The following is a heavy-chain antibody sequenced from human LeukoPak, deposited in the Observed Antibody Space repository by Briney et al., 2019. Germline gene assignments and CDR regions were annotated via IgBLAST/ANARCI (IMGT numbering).Heavy chain of an antibody. CDR2: IYYSGST. CDR1: GGSISSYY. D-gene: IGHD1-26*01. V-gene: IGHV4-59*01. Sequence: PSETLSLTCTVSGGSISSYYWSWIRQPPGKGLDWIGYIYYSGSTNYNPSFKSRVTISVDTSKKQFSLKLSSVTAADTAMYYCARVAKVGAPYFDYWGQGTLVTVSS. CDR3: ARVAKVGAPYFDY. J-gene: IGHJ4*02.